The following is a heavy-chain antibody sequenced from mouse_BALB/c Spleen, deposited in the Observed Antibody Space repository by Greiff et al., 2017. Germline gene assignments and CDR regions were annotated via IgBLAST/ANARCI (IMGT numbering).Heavy chain of an antibody. V-gene: IGHV1-82*01. CDR3: ARGYQGMDY. J-gene: IGHJ4*01. Sequence: QVQLQQSGPELVKPGASVKISCKASGYAFSSSWMNWVKQRPGQGLEWIGRIYPGDGDTNYNGKFKGKATLTADKSSSTAYMQLSSLTSVDSAVYFCARGYQGMDYWGQGTSVTVSS. CDR2: IYPGDGDT. D-gene: IGHD2-14*01. CDR1: GYAFSSSW.